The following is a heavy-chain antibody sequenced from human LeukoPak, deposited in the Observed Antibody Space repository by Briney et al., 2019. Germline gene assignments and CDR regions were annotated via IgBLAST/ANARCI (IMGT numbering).Heavy chain of an antibody. CDR1: GYSFTVSY. CDR3: ARVLGAHRYGSIDH. Sequence: ASVKVSCTPSGYSFTVSYMHWVRQAPRQGLEWMGIINPSSGSTSYAQKFQGRVTMTRDTSTSTVYMELSSLRSEDTAIYYCARVLGAHRYGSIDHWGQGTLVTVSS. CDR2: INPSSGST. J-gene: IGHJ4*02. V-gene: IGHV1-46*01. D-gene: IGHD5-18*01.